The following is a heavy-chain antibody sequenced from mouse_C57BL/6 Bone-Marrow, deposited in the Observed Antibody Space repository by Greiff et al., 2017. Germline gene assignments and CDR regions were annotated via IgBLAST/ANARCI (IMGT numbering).Heavy chain of an antibody. V-gene: IGHV3-6*01. CDR1: GYSITSGYY. J-gene: IGHJ3*01. D-gene: IGHD2-3*01. Sequence: DVQLVESGPGLVKPSQSLSLTCSVTGYSITSGYYWNWIRQFPGNKLEWMGYISYDGSNNYNPSLKNRISITRDPSKNQFFLKLNSVTTEDTATYYCARVGNGYYDWVWFAYWGQGTLVTVSA. CDR2: ISYDGSN. CDR3: ARVGNGYYDWVWFAY.